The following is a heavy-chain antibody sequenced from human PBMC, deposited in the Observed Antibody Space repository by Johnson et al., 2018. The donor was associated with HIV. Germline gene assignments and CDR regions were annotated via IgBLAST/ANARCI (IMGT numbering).Heavy chain of an antibody. CDR1: GFTFRDYY. V-gene: IGHV3-66*01. CDR3: AKASSNSNFDAFDI. J-gene: IGHJ3*02. CDR2: IYSGGST. Sequence: VQLVESGGGLVKPGGSLRLSCAASGFTFRDYYMNWMRQAPGKGLEWVSVIYSGGSTYYADSVKGRFTISRDNSKNTLYLQMNSLRAEDTAVYYCAKASSNSNFDAFDIWGQGTMVTVSS. D-gene: IGHD3-3*02.